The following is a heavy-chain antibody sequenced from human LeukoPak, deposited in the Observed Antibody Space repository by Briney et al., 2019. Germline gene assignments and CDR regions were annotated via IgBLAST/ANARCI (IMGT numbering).Heavy chain of an antibody. CDR2: ISDSAGST. Sequence: GGTLRLSCAASGFTFSSYGMSWVRQAPGKGLEWVSAISDSAGSTYYADSVKGRFTISRDNSKNTLYLQMNSLRAEDTAVYYCAKVGMVRYYYYYMDVWGKGTTVTVSS. CDR1: GFTFSSYG. J-gene: IGHJ6*03. CDR3: AKVGMVRYYYYYMDV. V-gene: IGHV3-23*01. D-gene: IGHD3-3*01.